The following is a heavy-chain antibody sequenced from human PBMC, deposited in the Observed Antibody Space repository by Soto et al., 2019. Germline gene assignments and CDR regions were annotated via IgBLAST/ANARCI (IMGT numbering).Heavy chain of an antibody. V-gene: IGHV3-23*01. D-gene: IGHD3-22*01. Sequence: GGSLRLSCGASGFAFSSYAVSWFRQAPGKGPEWISSISGSGSTIYYADSVKGRFTISRDNSKNTLYLQMSSLRAEDTAVYYCAKVFYYYDSSGYYYFDYWGQGTLVTVSS. CDR3: AKVFYYYDSSGYYYFDY. CDR2: ISGSGSTI. CDR1: GFAFSSYA. J-gene: IGHJ4*02.